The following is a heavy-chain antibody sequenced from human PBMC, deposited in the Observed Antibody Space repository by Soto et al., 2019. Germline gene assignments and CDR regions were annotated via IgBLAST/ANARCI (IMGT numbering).Heavy chain of an antibody. V-gene: IGHV2-70*01. CDR3: ARASSSWYRSYYYYGMDV. D-gene: IGHD6-13*01. CDR1: GFSLSTSGMC. CDR2: IDWDDDK. Sequence: SGPTLVNPTPTLTLTCTFSGFSLSTSGMCVSWIRQPPGKALEWLALIDWDDDKYYSTSLKTRLTISKDTSKNQVVLTMTNMDPVDTATYYCARASSSWYRSYYYYGMDVWGQGTTVTVS. J-gene: IGHJ6*02.